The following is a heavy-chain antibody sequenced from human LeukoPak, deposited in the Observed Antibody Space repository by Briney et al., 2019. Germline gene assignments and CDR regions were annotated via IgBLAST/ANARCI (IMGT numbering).Heavy chain of an antibody. D-gene: IGHD1-26*01. CDR3: ARDLVGGSTIFDY. CDR1: GDSVSGNSAA. J-gene: IGHJ4*02. V-gene: IGHV6-1*01. Sequence: SQTLSLTCAISGDSVSGNSAAWNWIRQSPSRGLEWLGRTYYRSKWYYDYAVAVKSRISINPDTSKNQFSLQLSSVTPEDTAVYYCARDLVGGSTIFDYWGQGTLVTVSS. CDR2: TYYRSKWYY.